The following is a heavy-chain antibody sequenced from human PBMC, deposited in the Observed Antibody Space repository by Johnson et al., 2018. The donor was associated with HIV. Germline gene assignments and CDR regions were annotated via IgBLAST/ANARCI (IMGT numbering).Heavy chain of an antibody. V-gene: IGHV3-30*18. CDR3: GKAPLSGYEDAFDI. J-gene: IGHJ3*02. D-gene: IGHD3-22*01. Sequence: QVQLVESGGDLVKPGGSLRLSCAASGFTFSNSWMSWVRQAPGRGLEWVAVISYDGSNKYYADSVKGRFTISRDNSKNTLYLQMNSLRAEDTAVYYCGKAPLSGYEDAFDIWGQGTMVTVSS. CDR1: GFTFSNSW. CDR2: ISYDGSNK.